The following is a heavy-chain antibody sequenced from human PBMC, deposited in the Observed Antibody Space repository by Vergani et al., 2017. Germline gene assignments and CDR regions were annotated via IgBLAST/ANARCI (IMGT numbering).Heavy chain of an antibody. D-gene: IGHD1-14*01. CDR3: ARDLITGTTRTVYYYYGMDV. J-gene: IGHJ6*02. CDR1: GFTVSSNY. Sequence: EVQLVESGGGLVQPGGSLRLSCAASGFTVSSNYMSWVRQAPGKGLECVSVIYSGGSTYYADSVKGRFTISRDNSKNTLYLQMNSLRAEDTAVYYCARDLITGTTRTVYYYYGMDVWGQGTTVTVSS. CDR2: IYSGGST. V-gene: IGHV3-66*02.